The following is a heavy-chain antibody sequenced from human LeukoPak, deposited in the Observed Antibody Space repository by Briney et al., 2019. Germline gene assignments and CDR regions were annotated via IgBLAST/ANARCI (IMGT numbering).Heavy chain of an antibody. D-gene: IGHD1-26*01. CDR3: ARGRMGAKGDFDY. J-gene: IGHJ4*02. Sequence: ASVKVSCKASGYTFTRYDINWVRQATGQGLGWMGWMNPNSGNTGYAQKFQGRVTITRNTSISTAYMELSSLRSEDTAVYYCARGRMGAKGDFDYWGQGTLVTVSS. V-gene: IGHV1-8*03. CDR1: GYTFTRYD. CDR2: MNPNSGNT.